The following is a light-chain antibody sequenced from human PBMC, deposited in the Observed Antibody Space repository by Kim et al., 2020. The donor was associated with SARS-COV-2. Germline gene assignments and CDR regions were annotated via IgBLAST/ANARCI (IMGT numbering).Light chain of an antibody. CDR3: QQYNNWPLT. CDR1: QSVSSN. J-gene: IGKJ3*01. V-gene: IGKV3-15*01. CDR2: GAS. Sequence: EIVMTQSPATLSVSPGERATLSCRASQSVSSNLAWYQQKPGQAPRLLIYGASTRATGIPAWFSGSGSGTEFTLTISSLQSEDFAVYYCQQYNNWPLTFGPGTKVDIK.